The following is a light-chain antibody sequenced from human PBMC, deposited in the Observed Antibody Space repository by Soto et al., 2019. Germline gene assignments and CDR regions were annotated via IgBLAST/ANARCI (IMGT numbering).Light chain of an antibody. Sequence: DIQMTQSPSSVSASVGDRVTITCRATQGLSGSLAWYQKKPGQAPKLLISVTSLFQSGVPSTFCGRASGTDITLTIASLQHEDLATYYCPQGHNWHVTFGQRKRLEIK. J-gene: IGKJ5*01. CDR3: PQGHNWHVT. CDR2: VTS. CDR1: QGLSGS. V-gene: IGKV1-12*01.